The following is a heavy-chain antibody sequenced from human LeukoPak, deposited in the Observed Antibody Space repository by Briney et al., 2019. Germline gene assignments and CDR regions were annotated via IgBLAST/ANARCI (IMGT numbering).Heavy chain of an antibody. CDR3: MVSIQAAAIPAFDS. V-gene: IGHV1-2*02. J-gene: IGHJ4*02. CDR2: INPKNGGT. D-gene: IGHD5-24*01. Sequence: ASVKVSCKASGYNFAHNIHWVRQAPGQGHEFMGWINPKNGGTKYAQNFQGRVTMTRDTSISTVYTELSSLGSDDTAVYYCMVSIQAAAIPAFDSWGQGTLVTVSS. CDR1: GYNFAHN.